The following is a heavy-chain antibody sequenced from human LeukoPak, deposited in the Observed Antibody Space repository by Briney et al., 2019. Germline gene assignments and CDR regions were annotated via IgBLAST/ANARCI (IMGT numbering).Heavy chain of an antibody. D-gene: IGHD6-19*01. CDR1: GGSFSGYY. CDR2: INHSGST. Sequence: ASETLSLTCAVYGGSFSGYYWSWIRQPPGKGLEWIGEINHSGSTNYNPSLKSRVTISVDTSKNQFSPKLSSVTAADTAVYYCARRLLPYSSYWYFDLWGRGTLVTVSS. CDR3: ARRLLPYSSYWYFDL. J-gene: IGHJ2*01. V-gene: IGHV4-34*01.